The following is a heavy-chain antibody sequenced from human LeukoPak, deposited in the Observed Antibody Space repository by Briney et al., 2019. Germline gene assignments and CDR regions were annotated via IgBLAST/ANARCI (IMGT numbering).Heavy chain of an antibody. Sequence: SETLSLTCTVSGYSISSGYYWGWIRQPPGKGLEWIGSIYHSGSTYYNPSLKSRVTISVDTSKNQFSLKLSPVTAADTAVYYCARPTTNRGAVGAFDIWGQGTMVTVSS. CDR1: GYSISSGYY. D-gene: IGHD7-27*01. J-gene: IGHJ3*02. V-gene: IGHV4-38-2*02. CDR2: IYHSGST. CDR3: ARPTTNRGAVGAFDI.